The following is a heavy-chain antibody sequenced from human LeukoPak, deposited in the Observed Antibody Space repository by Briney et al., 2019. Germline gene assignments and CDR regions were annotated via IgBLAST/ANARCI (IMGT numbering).Heavy chain of an antibody. D-gene: IGHD5-24*01. CDR2: IKQDGSKK. Sequence: GGSLRLSCVASGFPFSSYWMTWVRQAPGKGLEWVANIKQDGSKKSYVDSMKGRFTISRDNAKNSLYLQMNSLRAEDTAIYYCTRVGYIDEGIDYWGQGTLVTVSS. J-gene: IGHJ4*02. V-gene: IGHV3-7*04. CDR3: TRVGYIDEGIDY. CDR1: GFPFSSYW.